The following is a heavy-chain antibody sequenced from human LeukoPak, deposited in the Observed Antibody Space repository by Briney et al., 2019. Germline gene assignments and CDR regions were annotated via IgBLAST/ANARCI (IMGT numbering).Heavy chain of an antibody. CDR1: GFTFSTYA. Sequence: GGSLRLSCAASGFTFSTYAMSWVRQAPGKGLEWVSTIDTSGDNTYYADSVKGRFIISGDNSKNTLYLQMNSLRAEDTAVYYCAKDFVYSYGYWGQGTLVTVSS. CDR3: AKDFVYSYGY. J-gene: IGHJ4*02. CDR2: IDTSGDNT. V-gene: IGHV3-23*01. D-gene: IGHD5-18*01.